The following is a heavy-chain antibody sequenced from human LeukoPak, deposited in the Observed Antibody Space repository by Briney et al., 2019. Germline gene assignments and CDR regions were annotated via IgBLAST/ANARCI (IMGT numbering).Heavy chain of an antibody. D-gene: IGHD3-22*01. Sequence: PSETLSLTCSVSGASISSYYWGWIRQSPGKGLEWIGSIHHSGSTYYNPTLKSRVSISIDTSKNQFSLKLSSVTAADTAVYYCARDGQFFDSSGYYDYWGQGTLVTVSS. CDR1: GASISSYY. CDR3: ARDGQFFDSSGYYDY. J-gene: IGHJ4*02. CDR2: IHHSGST. V-gene: IGHV4-38-2*02.